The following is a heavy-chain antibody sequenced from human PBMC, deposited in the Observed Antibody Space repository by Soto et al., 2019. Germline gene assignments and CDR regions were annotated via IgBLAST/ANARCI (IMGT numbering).Heavy chain of an antibody. J-gene: IGHJ4*02. CDR2: ISSSGSTI. CDR3: ARDRYYYDSSGYSLHFFDY. D-gene: IGHD3-22*01. CDR1: GFTFSDYY. Sequence: PGGSLRLSCAASGFTFSDYYMSWIRQAPGKGLEWVSYISSSGSTIYYADSVKGRFTISRDNAKNSLYLQMNSLRAEDTAVYYCARDRYYYDSSGYSLHFFDYWGQGTLVTVSS. V-gene: IGHV3-11*01.